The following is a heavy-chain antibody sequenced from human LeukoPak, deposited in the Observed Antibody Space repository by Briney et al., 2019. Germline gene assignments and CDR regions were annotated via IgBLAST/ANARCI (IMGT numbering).Heavy chain of an antibody. V-gene: IGHV3-30*02. CDR1: GFTFSNYV. J-gene: IGHJ4*02. CDR3: AKVLAVTSYGAKSVFDH. Sequence: PGGSLRLSCAASGFTFSNYVMHWVRQAPGKGLEWVSFIWYDGSNKYYADSVKGRFTISRDNSKNTVYLQMNSLRAEDTAVYYCAKVLAVTSYGAKSVFDHWGQGTLVTVSS. D-gene: IGHD4-23*01. CDR2: IWYDGSNK.